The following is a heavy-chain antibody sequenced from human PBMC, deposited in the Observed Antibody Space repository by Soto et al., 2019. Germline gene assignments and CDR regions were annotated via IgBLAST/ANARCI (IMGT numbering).Heavy chain of an antibody. D-gene: IGHD6-13*01. J-gene: IGHJ6*02. Sequence: QVQLVESGGGVVQPGRSLRLSCAASGFTFSSYGMHWVRQAPGKGLEWVAVIWYDGSNKYYADSVKGRFTISRDNSKNTLYLQMNSLRPADTAVYYCARDLIGIAASAYYGMDVWGQGTTVTVSS. V-gene: IGHV3-33*01. CDR3: ARDLIGIAASAYYGMDV. CDR1: GFTFSSYG. CDR2: IWYDGSNK.